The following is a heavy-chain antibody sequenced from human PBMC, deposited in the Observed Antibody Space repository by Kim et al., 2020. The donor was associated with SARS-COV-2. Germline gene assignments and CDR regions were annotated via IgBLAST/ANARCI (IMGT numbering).Heavy chain of an antibody. D-gene: IGHD2-21*02. CDR3: ARVKEVRDLADIVVVTAMTD. V-gene: IGHV1-69*13. CDR1: GGTFSSYA. CDR2: IIPIFGTA. J-gene: IGHJ4*02. Sequence: SVKVSCKASGGTFSSYAISWVRQAPGQGLEWMGGIIPIFGTANYAQKFQGRVTITADESTSTAYMELSSLRSEDTAVYYCARVKEVRDLADIVVVTAMTDWGQGTLVTVSS.